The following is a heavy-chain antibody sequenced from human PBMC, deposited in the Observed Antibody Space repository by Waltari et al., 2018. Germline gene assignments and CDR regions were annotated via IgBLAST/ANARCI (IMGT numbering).Heavy chain of an antibody. CDR2: IYESGST. D-gene: IGHD2-21*02. V-gene: IGHV4-39*01. J-gene: IGHJ4*02. CDR1: GGSISSSDYY. Sequence: QLQLQESGPGLVKPSETLSLNCAVSGGSISSSDYYWGWIRQPPGKGLEWIGSIYESGSTYYNPSLKSRLAISVDTSKNQFSRRRSAVTAADTAVYSCARHLGWRQQRFCFEHWGQGTLVTVSS. CDR3: ARHLGWRQQRFCFEH.